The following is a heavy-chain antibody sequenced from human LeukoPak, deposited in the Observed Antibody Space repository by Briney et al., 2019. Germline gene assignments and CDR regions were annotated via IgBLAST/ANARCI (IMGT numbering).Heavy chain of an antibody. CDR2: ISSSSSYI. Sequence: GGSLRLSCAASGFTFRSYSMNWVRQAPGKGLEWVSSISSSSSYIYYADSVKGRFTISRDNAKNSLYLQMNSLRAEDTAVYYCASGDFWSGYYPPGYWGQGTLVTVSS. J-gene: IGHJ4*02. CDR1: GFTFRSYS. V-gene: IGHV3-21*01. D-gene: IGHD3-3*01. CDR3: ASGDFWSGYYPPGY.